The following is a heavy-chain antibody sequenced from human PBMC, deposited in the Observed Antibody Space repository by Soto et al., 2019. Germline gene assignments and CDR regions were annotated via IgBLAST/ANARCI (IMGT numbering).Heavy chain of an antibody. Sequence: VQLVESGGGVVQPGRSLRLSCAASGFMFSNHGMHWVRQAPGKGQEWVAVIWSDGNNRYYADSVKGRFTISRDNSKNTLYLQMNSLRAEDTAVYYCVRGDNWNDEASDYWGQGTLVTVSS. D-gene: IGHD1-1*01. CDR3: VRGDNWNDEASDY. CDR2: IWSDGNNR. V-gene: IGHV3-33*01. CDR1: GFMFSNHG. J-gene: IGHJ4*02.